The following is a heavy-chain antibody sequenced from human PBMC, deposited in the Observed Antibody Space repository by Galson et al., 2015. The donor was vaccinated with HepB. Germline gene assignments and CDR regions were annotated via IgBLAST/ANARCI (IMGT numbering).Heavy chain of an antibody. CDR1: GFTISDYG. J-gene: IGHJ4*02. Sequence: SLRLSCAASGFTISDYGIDWVRLPPGKGLEWVSGIGSSGTIYSTDPVKGRFTISRDNSKNTVYLQMDSLSAEDTAQYYCAVNMRRGTSDYWGQGTLVTVSS. V-gene: IGHV3-23*01. D-gene: IGHD1-1*01. CDR3: AVNMRRGTSDY. CDR2: IGSSGTI.